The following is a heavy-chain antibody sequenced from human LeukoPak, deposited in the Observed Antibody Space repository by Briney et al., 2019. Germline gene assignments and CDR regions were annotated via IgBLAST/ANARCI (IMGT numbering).Heavy chain of an antibody. CDR1: GVSISSYY. CDR2: IYYSGST. Sequence: PSETLSLTCSVSGVSISSYYWTWIRQPPGKGLEWIGYIYYSGSTNYNPSLKSRVTISVDTSKNQFSLKLSSVTAADTAVYYCARDVSMGWFDPWGQGTLVTVSS. D-gene: IGHD3-16*01. J-gene: IGHJ5*02. CDR3: ARDVSMGWFDP. V-gene: IGHV4-59*01.